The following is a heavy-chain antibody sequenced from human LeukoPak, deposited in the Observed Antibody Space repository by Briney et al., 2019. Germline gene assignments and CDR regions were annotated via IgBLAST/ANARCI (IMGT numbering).Heavy chain of an antibody. CDR2: IKEDGSEK. CDR3: AKYDSGSYSNFDY. Sequence: GGSLRLSCAASGFTFSNYWMSWVRQAPGKGLEWLANIKEDGSEKYYVDSVKGRFTISRDNAKNSLYLQMNSLRAEDTAVYYCAKYDSGSYSNFDYWGQGTLVTVSS. V-gene: IGHV3-7*05. CDR1: GFTFSNYW. D-gene: IGHD1-26*01. J-gene: IGHJ4*02.